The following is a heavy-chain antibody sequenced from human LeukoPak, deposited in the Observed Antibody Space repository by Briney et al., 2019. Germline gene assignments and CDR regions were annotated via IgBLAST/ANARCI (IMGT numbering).Heavy chain of an antibody. Sequence: SETLSLTCTVSGGSISSYYWSWIRQPPGKGLEWIGYIYYSGSTNYNPSLKSRVTISVDTSKNQFSLKLSSVTAADTAVYYCARDEVRYFGRFDPWGQGTLVTVSS. J-gene: IGHJ5*02. V-gene: IGHV4-59*12. CDR2: IYYSGST. CDR1: GGSISSYY. D-gene: IGHD3-9*01. CDR3: ARDEVRYFGRFDP.